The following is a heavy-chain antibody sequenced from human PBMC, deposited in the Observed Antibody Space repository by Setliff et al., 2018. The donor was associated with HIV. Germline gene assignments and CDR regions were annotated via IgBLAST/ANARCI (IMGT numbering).Heavy chain of an antibody. D-gene: IGHD7-27*01. CDR1: GDSMSGYY. CDR2: IHTSGST. Sequence: PSETLSLTCAVSGDSMSGYYWSWIRQSPGKKLEWIGYIHTSGSTNYNPSLKSRVTISLDTSNDRFSLRLSSVTAADTAMYYCARAPTGELDFWGQGTLVTVSS. J-gene: IGHJ4*02. V-gene: IGHV4-4*08. CDR3: ARAPTGELDF.